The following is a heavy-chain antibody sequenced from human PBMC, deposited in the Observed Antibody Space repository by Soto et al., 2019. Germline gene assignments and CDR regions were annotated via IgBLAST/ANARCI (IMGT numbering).Heavy chain of an antibody. CDR3: ARVAVAVRPRWYNWFDP. CDR1: GYTFTDYD. Sequence: QEQLVQSGAEVKKPGASVKVSCKTSGYTFTDYDINWVRQATGQGLEWIGWMNSNSGETGYAQKFQGRVTMTRSASLSTAYLELSSLRSEDTAVYYCARVAVAVRPRWYNWFDPWGQGTLVTVSS. D-gene: IGHD6-19*01. V-gene: IGHV1-8*01. J-gene: IGHJ5*02. CDR2: MNSNSGET.